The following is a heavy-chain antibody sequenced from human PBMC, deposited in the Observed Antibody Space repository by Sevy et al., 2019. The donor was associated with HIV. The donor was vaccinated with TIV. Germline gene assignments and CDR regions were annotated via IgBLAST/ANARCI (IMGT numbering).Heavy chain of an antibody. D-gene: IGHD6-13*01. V-gene: IGHV4-34*01. CDR1: GGPFSGYY. Sequence: SETLSLTCAVYGGPFSGYYWSWIRQPPGKGLEWIGEINHSGSTNYNPSLKSRVTISVDTSKNQFSLKLSSVTAADTAVYYCARGGDIAAAGTSDPHDAFDIWGQGTMVTVSS. CDR2: INHSGST. CDR3: ARGGDIAAAGTSDPHDAFDI. J-gene: IGHJ3*02.